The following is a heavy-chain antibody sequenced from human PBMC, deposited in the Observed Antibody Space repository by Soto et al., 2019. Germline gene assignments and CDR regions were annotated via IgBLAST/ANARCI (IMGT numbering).Heavy chain of an antibody. Sequence: SETLSLTCTVSGGSVSSGSYYWSWIRQPPGKGLEWIGYIYYSGSTNYNPSLKSRVTISVDTSKNQFSLKLSSVTAADTAVYYCARGSGWFPDVWGQGTTVAVSS. J-gene: IGHJ6*02. CDR3: ARGSGWFPDV. CDR1: GGSVSSGSYY. V-gene: IGHV4-61*01. D-gene: IGHD6-19*01. CDR2: IYYSGST.